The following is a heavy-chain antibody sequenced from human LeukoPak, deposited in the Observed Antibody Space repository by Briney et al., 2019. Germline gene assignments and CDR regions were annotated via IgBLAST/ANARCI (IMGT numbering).Heavy chain of an antibody. CDR1: GGSVSSSDYY. CDR3: ARYHVLNRGVNWFDP. D-gene: IGHD2-2*01. Sequence: SETVSLTCTVSGGSVSSSDYYWGWIRQPPGKGLEWIANINYRESTYYSPSLKSRVTISIDTSKNQFSLKLNSVTAADTAVYYCARYHVLNRGVNWFDPWGHGTLVTVSS. J-gene: IGHJ5*02. CDR2: INYREST. V-gene: IGHV4-39*07.